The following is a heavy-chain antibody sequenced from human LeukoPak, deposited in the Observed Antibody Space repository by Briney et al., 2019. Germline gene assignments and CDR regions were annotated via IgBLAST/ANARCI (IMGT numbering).Heavy chain of an antibody. CDR3: AKARGYSYANEFHLEH. CDR1: GFTFSNFA. CDR2: IRASGENT. D-gene: IGHD5-18*01. Sequence: RPGGSLRLSCAASGFTFSNFAMTWVRQAPGKGLEWVSAIRASGENTFYVDSVKGRFAISRDNSKNTLYLQMNSLRVEDTAIYYCAKARGYSYANEFHLEHWGQGTLVTVSS. V-gene: IGHV3-23*01. J-gene: IGHJ1*01.